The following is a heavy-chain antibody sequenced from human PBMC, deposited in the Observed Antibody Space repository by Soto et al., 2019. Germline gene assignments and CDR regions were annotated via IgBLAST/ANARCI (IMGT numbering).Heavy chain of an antibody. CDR3: ASLLDCSGGSCYSRGINWYFDL. D-gene: IGHD2-15*01. J-gene: IGHJ2*01. CDR2: IYYSGST. V-gene: IGHV4-59*01. Sequence: QVQLQESGPGLVKPSETLSLTCTVSGGSISSYYWSWIRQPPGKGLEWIGYIYYSGSTNYNPSLKSRVTISVNTSKNQFSLKLNSVTAADTAVYYCASLLDCSGGSCYSRGINWYFDLWGRGTLVTVSS. CDR1: GGSISSYY.